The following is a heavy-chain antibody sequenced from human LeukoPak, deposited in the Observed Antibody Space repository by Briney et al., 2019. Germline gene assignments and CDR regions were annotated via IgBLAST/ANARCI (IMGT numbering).Heavy chain of an antibody. V-gene: IGHV3-48*02. CDR3: ARDRRSTGWYYFDY. D-gene: IGHD6-19*01. CDR2: INSGSSTI. J-gene: IGHJ4*02. Sequence: GGSLRLSCAASGLTLSSYSMNWVRQTPGKGLEWVSYINSGSSTIYYADSVKGRFTISRDNAKNSLYLQMNSLRDEDTAVYYCARDRRSTGWYYFDYWGQGTLVTVSS. CDR1: GLTLSSYS.